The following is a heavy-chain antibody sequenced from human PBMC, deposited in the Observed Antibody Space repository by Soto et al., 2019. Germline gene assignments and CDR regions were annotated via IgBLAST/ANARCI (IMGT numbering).Heavy chain of an antibody. CDR2: SDYSGST. CDR1: GGSISSYY. CDR3: ASQLELSRPFDY. V-gene: IGHV4-59*01. Sequence: PSETLSLTCTVSGGSISSYYWSWIRQPPGKGLEGIGYSDYSGSTNYNPSLKSRVTISVDPSKNQFSLKLSSVTAADTAVYYCASQLELSRPFDYWGQGTLVTVS. D-gene: IGHD1-7*01. J-gene: IGHJ4*02.